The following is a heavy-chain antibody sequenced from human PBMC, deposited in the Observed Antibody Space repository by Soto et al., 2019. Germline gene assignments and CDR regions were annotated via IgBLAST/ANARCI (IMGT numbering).Heavy chain of an antibody. Sequence: QITLKESGPTLVKPTQTLTLTCTFSGFSLSTNGVGVGWIRQPPGKALEWLALIYWDDDKRYSPSLKSRLTITKDTSKTQVVLTMTNMDPVDTATYSCAHRPGYSSSWYWFDPWGQGTLVTVSS. CDR1: GFSLSTNGVG. D-gene: IGHD6-13*01. J-gene: IGHJ5*02. V-gene: IGHV2-5*02. CDR2: IYWDDDK. CDR3: AHRPGYSSSWYWFDP.